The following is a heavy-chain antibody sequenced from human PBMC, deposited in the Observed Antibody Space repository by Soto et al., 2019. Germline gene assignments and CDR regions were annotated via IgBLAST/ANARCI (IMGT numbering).Heavy chain of an antibody. Sequence: PSETLSLTCTVSGGSINSGDYYWSWIRQPPGKGLEWIGNLYYTGSTYYNPSLKSRVTISVDTSKKQFSLMVTSVTAADTAVYYCARYRYSDSLKEYYFDYWVQGTPVTVSS. J-gene: IGHJ4*02. D-gene: IGHD3-22*01. CDR2: LYYTGST. CDR3: ARYRYSDSLKEYYFDY. CDR1: GGSINSGDYY. V-gene: IGHV4-30-4*01.